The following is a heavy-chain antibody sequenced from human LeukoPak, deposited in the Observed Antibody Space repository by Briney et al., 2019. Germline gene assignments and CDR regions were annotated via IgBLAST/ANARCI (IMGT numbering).Heavy chain of an antibody. CDR1: GFTFRNYG. V-gene: IGHV3-30*02. CDR3: AKDLCQFINGWPLEY. J-gene: IGHJ4*02. D-gene: IGHD3-3*01. CDR2: IRYDGTNK. Sequence: PGRSLRLSCAASGFTFRNYGMHWVRQAPVKGLEWVTFIRYDGTNKNYADSVKGRFTVSRDNSKNTLYLQMNSLRAEDTAAYYCAKDLCQFINGWPLEYRGKGTLVIVCS.